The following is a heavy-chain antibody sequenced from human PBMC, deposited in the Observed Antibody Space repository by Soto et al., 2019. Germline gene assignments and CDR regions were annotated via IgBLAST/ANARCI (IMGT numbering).Heavy chain of an antibody. CDR1: GFTFSSYA. J-gene: IGHJ4*02. V-gene: IGHV4-31*02. Sequence: VQLLESGGGLVQPGGSLRLSCAASGFTFSSYAMSWVRQAPGKGLEWIGYIYYSGSTYYNPSLKSRVTISVDTSKNQCTLKPSSVTAADTAVYYCARASENGYSYGLGRYFDYWGQGTLVTVSS. D-gene: IGHD5-18*01. CDR3: ARASENGYSYGLGRYFDY. CDR2: IYYSGST.